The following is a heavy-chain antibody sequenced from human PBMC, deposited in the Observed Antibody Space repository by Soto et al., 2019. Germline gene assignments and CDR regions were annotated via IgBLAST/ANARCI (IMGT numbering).Heavy chain of an antibody. D-gene: IGHD2-21*02. V-gene: IGHV3-23*01. CDR1: AFTCSSYA. J-gene: IGHJ4*02. Sequence: PGGALRPSCGASAFTCSSYAMRWVRQAPGKGLEWVSAVSGSGDSTYYADSVKGRFTISRDNSKNTLYLQMNSLRAEDTAVYYCAKGRASDCPGCTQDYWGQGTLVTVSS. CDR3: AKGRASDCPGCTQDY. CDR2: VSGSGDST.